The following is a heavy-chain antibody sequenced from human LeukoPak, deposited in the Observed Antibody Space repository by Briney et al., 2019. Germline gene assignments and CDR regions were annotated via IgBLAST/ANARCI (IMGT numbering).Heavy chain of an antibody. D-gene: IGHD4-17*01. CDR3: AKADDYGDYGSWFDP. J-gene: IGHJ5*02. V-gene: IGHV3-30*18. CDR2: ISYDGSNK. Sequence: GRSLRLSCAASGFTFSSYGMHWVRQAPGKGLEWVAVISYDGSNKYYADSVKGRFTISRDNSKNTLYLQMNSLRAEDTAVYYCAKADDYGDYGSWFDPWGQGTLVTVSS. CDR1: GFTFSSYG.